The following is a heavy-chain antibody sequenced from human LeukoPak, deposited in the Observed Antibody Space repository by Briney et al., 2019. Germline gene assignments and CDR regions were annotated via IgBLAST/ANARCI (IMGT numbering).Heavy chain of an antibody. CDR2: INHSGST. D-gene: IGHD2-21*02. V-gene: IGHV4-34*01. J-gene: IGHJ3*02. CDR3: AGTIVVVTTYDAFDI. Sequence: SETLSLTCAVYGGSFSGYYWSWIRQPPGKGLEWIGEINHSGSTNYNPSLKSRVTISLDRSKNQFSLQLSSVTAADTAVYYCAGTIVVVTTYDAFDIWGQGTMVTVSS. CDR1: GGSFSGYY.